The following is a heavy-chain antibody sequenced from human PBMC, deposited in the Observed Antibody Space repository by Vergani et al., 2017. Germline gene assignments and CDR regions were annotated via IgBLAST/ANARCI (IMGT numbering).Heavy chain of an antibody. D-gene: IGHD1-26*01. CDR2: ISSSSSTI. J-gene: IGHJ6*03. CDR3: ARHLLGSDYFMDV. Sequence: EVQLVESGGGLVQPGGSLRLSCAASGFTFSSYSMNWVRQAPGKGLEWVSYISSSSSTIYYADSVKGRFTISRDNAKNSLYLQMNSLRAEDTAVYYCARHLLGSDYFMDVGGKGTTGTVSS. V-gene: IGHV3-48*01. CDR1: GFTFSSYS.